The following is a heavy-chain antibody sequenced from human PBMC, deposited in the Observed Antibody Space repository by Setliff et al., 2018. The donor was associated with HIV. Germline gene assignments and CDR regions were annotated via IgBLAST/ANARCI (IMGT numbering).Heavy chain of an antibody. Sequence: SVKVSCKASGGTFSSYAINWVRQAPGQGPEWVGGIIPIFATANYAQKFQGRVTITADESTSTAYTELSSLRSEDTAVYYCARDSGSGWYGGDYWGQGTLVTVSS. V-gene: IGHV1-69*13. D-gene: IGHD6-19*01. CDR3: ARDSGSGWYGGDY. CDR2: IIPIFATA. J-gene: IGHJ4*02. CDR1: GGTFSSYA.